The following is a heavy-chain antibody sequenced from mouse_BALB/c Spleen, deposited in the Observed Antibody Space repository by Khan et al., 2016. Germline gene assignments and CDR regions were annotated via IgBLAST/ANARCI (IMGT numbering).Heavy chain of an antibody. Sequence: EVQLQESGPDLVKPSQSLSLTCTVTAYSISSGYSWHWIRQFPGNKLEWMGCIRYSGSTNYNPSLKSRISITRDTSKNQFFLQLHSGTSADTVTYYCAGDDYDEVYYTMHYWGQGHSVTGSS. CDR3: AGDDYDEVYYTMHY. V-gene: IGHV3-1*02. CDR1: AYSISSGYS. J-gene: IGHJ4*01. CDR2: IRYSGST. D-gene: IGHD2-4*01.